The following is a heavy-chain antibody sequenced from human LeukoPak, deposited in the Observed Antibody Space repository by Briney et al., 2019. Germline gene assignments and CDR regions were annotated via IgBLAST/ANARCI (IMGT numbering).Heavy chain of an antibody. D-gene: IGHD2-8*01. CDR3: ARGSEVYDY. Sequence: SETLSLTCTVSGGSISSYYWSWIRQPPGKGLEWIGCIYYSGSTNYNPSFKSRVTISVDTSKNQFSLKLSSVTAADTAVYYCARGSEVYDYWGQGTLVTVSS. J-gene: IGHJ4*02. CDR2: IYYSGST. CDR1: GGSISSYY. V-gene: IGHV4-59*01.